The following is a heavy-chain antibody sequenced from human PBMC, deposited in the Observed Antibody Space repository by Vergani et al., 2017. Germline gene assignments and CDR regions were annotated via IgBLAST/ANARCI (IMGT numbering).Heavy chain of an antibody. V-gene: IGHV5-51*01. CDR2: IYPGDSDT. CDR3: ARPQDILTGYSAFDI. CDR1: GYSFTRYW. D-gene: IGHD3-9*01. J-gene: IGHJ3*02. Sequence: EVQLVQSGAEVKKPGESLKISCKGSGYSFTRYWIGWVRQMPGKGLEWMGIIYPGDSDTRYSPSFQGQVTISADKSISTAYLQWSSLKASDTAMYYCARPQDILTGYSAFDIWGQGTMVTVSS.